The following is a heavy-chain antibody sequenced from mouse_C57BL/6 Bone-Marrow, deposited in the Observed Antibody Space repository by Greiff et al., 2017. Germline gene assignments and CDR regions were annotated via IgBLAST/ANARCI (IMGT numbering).Heavy chain of an antibody. D-gene: IGHD1-1*01. CDR3: TTVDDYGSSKYYYAMDY. Sequence: EVQLQQPGAELVRPGASVQLSCTASGFNIKDYYMHWVKQRPEQGLEWIGMIDPEDGDTESAPKLQGKATMTVDTSSNTAYLQLSSLTSEDTYVYYCTTVDDYGSSKYYYAMDYWGQGTSVTGSS. CDR1: GFNIKDYY. V-gene: IGHV14-1*01. J-gene: IGHJ4*01. CDR2: IDPEDGDT.